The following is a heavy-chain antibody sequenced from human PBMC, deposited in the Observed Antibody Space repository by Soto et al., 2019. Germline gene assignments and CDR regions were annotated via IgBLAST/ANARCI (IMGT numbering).Heavy chain of an antibody. CDR1: WINFFGFH. V-gene: IGHV1-2*02. CDR2: ITPGNGDT. J-gene: IGHJ4*02. CDR3: ARERIAGPFDN. Sequence: ASVTVSCQKSWINFFGFHIHWVRQAPGQGLEWMGGITPGNGDTNYAQPFQGRVTLTRDTSIDTAYMDLSGLKSDDTAVYYCARERIAGPFDNWGQGTLVTVSS. D-gene: IGHD1-26*01.